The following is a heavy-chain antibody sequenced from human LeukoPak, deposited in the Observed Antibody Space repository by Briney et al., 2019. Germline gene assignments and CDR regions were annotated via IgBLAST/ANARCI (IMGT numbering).Heavy chain of an antibody. V-gene: IGHV4-59*10. D-gene: IGHD3-22*01. CDR3: ARTYYYDSSGYPNDAFDI. Sequence: PSETLSLTCAVYGGSFSGYYWSWIRQPAGKGLEWIGRIYTSGSTNYNPSLKSRVTMSVDTSKNQFSLKLSSVTAADTAVYYCARTYYYDSSGYPNDAFDIWGQGTMVTVSS. CDR2: IYTSGST. CDR1: GGSFSGYY. J-gene: IGHJ3*02.